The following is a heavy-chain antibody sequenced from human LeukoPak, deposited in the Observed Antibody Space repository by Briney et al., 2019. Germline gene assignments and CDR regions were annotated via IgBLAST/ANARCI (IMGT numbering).Heavy chain of an antibody. D-gene: IGHD3-10*01. J-gene: IGHJ3*02. V-gene: IGHV1-2*06. CDR2: INPNSGGT. CDR3: ARESTWGSGAGI. CDR1: GYTFTGYY. Sequence: ASVKVSCKASGYTFTGYYMHWVRQAPGQGLEWMGRINPNSGGTNYAQKFQGRVTMTRDTSISTAYMDLSRLRSDDTAVYYCARESTWGSGAGIWGQGTLVTVSS.